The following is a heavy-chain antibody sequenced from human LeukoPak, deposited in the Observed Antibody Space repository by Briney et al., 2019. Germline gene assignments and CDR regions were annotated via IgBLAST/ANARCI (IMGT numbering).Heavy chain of an antibody. Sequence: GGSLRLSCTVSGFTVSSNSMSWVRQAPGKGLEWVSFIYSDNTHYSDSVKGRFTISRVNSKNTLYLQMNSLRAEDTAVYYCARRAGAYSHPYDYWGQGTLATVSS. CDR3: ARRAGAYSHPYDY. D-gene: IGHD4/OR15-4a*01. V-gene: IGHV3-53*01. J-gene: IGHJ4*02. CDR1: GFTVSSNS. CDR2: IYSDNT.